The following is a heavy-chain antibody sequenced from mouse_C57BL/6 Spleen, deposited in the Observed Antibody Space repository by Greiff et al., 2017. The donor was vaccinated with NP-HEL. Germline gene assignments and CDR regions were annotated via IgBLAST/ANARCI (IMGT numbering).Heavy chain of an antibody. CDR3: ARRGYYTYAMEC. D-gene: IGHD2-12*01. CDR2: NNPGDGET. V-gene: IGHV1-82*01. Sequence: LQQSGPGLVKPGASLNISCTASGFAFSSSCLYCVNQRPAEGLEWLGRNNPGDGETIYNGKFKGKVTLTADKSSSTAYMQLSSLTSAASAVYLCARRGYYTYAMECWGPGTSVTAAS. CDR1: GFAFSSSC. J-gene: IGHJ4*01.